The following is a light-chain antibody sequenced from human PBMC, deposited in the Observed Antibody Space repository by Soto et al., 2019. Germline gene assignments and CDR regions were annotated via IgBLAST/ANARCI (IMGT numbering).Light chain of an antibody. V-gene: IGKV3-15*01. CDR2: GAS. CDR1: QSVSRN. Sequence: EIVMTQSPATLSVSPGERANLSCRASQSVSRNLAWYQQKPGQAPRLLIYGASTRSTGITARFSGSGSGTEFTLTISSLQSEDFAVYYCHQYNNWPPFFGQVTKLEIK. CDR3: HQYNNWPPF. J-gene: IGKJ2*01.